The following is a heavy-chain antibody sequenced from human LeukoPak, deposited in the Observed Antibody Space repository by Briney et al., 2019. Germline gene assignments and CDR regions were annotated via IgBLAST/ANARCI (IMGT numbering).Heavy chain of an antibody. D-gene: IGHD1-26*01. CDR2: IYYSGST. J-gene: IGHJ4*02. CDR3: AREKWKQGPIDY. V-gene: IGHV4-59*01. CDR1: GGSITSYY. Sequence: PSETLSLTCTVSGGSITSYYWSWIRQPPGKGLEWIGYIYYSGSTNHNPSLKSRVTISVDTSKNQFSLKLSSVTAADTAVYYCAREKWKQGPIDYWGQGTLVTVSS.